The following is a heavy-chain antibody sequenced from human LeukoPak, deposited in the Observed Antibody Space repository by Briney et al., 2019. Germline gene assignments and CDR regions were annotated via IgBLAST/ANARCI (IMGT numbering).Heavy chain of an antibody. J-gene: IGHJ5*02. CDR2: IHYSGST. V-gene: IGHV4-59*08. CDR3: ARPVPSRLGWFDP. Sequence: SETLSLTCTVSGGSISSYYWSWIRQPPGKGLEWIGYIHYSGSTNYNPSLKSRVTISVDTSKNQFSLKLSSVTAADTAVYYCARPVPSRLGWFDPWGQGTLVTVSS. CDR1: GGSISSYY. D-gene: IGHD1-1*01.